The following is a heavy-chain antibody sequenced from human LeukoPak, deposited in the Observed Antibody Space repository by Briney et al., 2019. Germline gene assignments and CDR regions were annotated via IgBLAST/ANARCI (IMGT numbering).Heavy chain of an antibody. CDR2: IYPGDSDT. D-gene: IGHD1-20*01. CDR3: ARHWVGYNWNDQHAFDI. CDR1: GYSFTSYW. Sequence: GESLKISCKGSGYSFTSYWSGWVRQMLGKGLEWMGIIYPGDSDTRYSPSFQGKVTISADKSISTAYLQWSSLKASDTAMYYCARHWVGYNWNDQHAFDIWGQGTMVTVSS. V-gene: IGHV5-51*02. J-gene: IGHJ3*02.